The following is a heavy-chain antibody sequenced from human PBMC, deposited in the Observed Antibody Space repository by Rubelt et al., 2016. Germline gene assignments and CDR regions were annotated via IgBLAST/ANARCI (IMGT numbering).Heavy chain of an antibody. CDR1: SSYV. D-gene: IGHD5-18*01. Sequence: SSYVLHWVRQAPGKGLEWVAVISSNGNIKYYADSVNGRFTISRDNSKNTLFLHMNSLRGEDTAVYHCAKQRGYNPISNFDYWGQGTLVTVSS. CDR2: ISSNGNIK. CDR3: AKQRGYNPISNFDY. V-gene: IGHV3-30-3*02. J-gene: IGHJ4*02.